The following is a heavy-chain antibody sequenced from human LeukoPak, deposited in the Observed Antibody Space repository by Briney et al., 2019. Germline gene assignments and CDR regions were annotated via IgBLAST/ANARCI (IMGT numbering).Heavy chain of an antibody. CDR3: ARNDILTGCFDY. D-gene: IGHD3-9*01. CDR2: ISSSGSTI. V-gene: IGHV3-48*03. CDR1: GFTFSSYE. J-gene: IGHJ4*02. Sequence: GGSLRLSCAASGFTFSSYEMNWVRQAPGKGLEWVSYISSSGSTIYYADSVKGRFTISRDNAKNSLCLQMNSLRAEDTAVCYCARNDILTGCFDYWGQGTLVTVSS.